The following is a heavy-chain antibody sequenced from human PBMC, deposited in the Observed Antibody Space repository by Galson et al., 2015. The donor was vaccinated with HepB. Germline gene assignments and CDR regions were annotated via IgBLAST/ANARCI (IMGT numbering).Heavy chain of an antibody. CDR3: ARLHSGSYGVWSFDY. D-gene: IGHD1-26*01. V-gene: IGHV1-46*03. CDR2: INPSGGST. CDR1: GSTFTSYY. Sequence: SVKVSCKASGSTFTSYYMHWVRQAPGQGLEWMGIINPSGGSTSYAQKFQGRVTMTRDTSTSTVYMELSSLRSEDTAVYYCARLHSGSYGVWSFDYWGQGTLVTPSS. J-gene: IGHJ4*02.